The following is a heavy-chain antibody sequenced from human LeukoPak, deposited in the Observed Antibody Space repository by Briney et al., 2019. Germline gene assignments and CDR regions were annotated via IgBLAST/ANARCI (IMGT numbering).Heavy chain of an antibody. V-gene: IGHV1-18*01. CDR2: ISAYNGNT. CDR1: GCTFTSYG. D-gene: IGHD3-9*01. J-gene: IGHJ4*02. Sequence: ASVKVSCKASGCTFTSYGISWVRQAPGQGLELMGWISAYNGNTNYAQKLQGRVTMTTDTSTSTAYMELRSLRSDDTAVYYCARRGELRYFDWLPEDYWGQGTLVTVSS. CDR3: ARRGELRYFDWLPEDY.